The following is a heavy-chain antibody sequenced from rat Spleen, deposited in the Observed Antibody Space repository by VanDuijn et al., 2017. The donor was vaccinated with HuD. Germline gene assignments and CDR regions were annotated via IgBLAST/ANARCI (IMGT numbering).Heavy chain of an antibody. D-gene: IGHD1-9*01. V-gene: IGHV2-47*01. CDR1: GLSLTSNS. CDR2: IWSNGGT. Sequence: QVQLKESGPGLVQPSQTLSLTCTVSGLSLTSNSVSWIRQPPGTGLERMGVIWSNGGTDYNSAIKSRLSISRDTSKSQVFLKMNSLQTEDTAMYFCARNLYGYTYVMDAWGQGASVTVSS. CDR3: ARNLYGYTYVMDA. J-gene: IGHJ4*01.